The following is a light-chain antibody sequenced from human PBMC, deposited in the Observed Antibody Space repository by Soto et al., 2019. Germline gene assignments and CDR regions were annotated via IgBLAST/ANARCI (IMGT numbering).Light chain of an antibody. CDR1: XXDVGGYNY. V-gene: IGLV2-14*01. Sequence: QSALTQPASVSXSXXXSXXXXXXXXXXDVGGYNYVSWYQQHPGKAPKLMIYDVSNRPSGVSNRFSGSKSGNTASLTISGLQAEDEADYYCSSYTSSSTIFGTGTKVTVL. J-gene: IGLJ1*01. CDR2: DVS. CDR3: SSYTSSSTI.